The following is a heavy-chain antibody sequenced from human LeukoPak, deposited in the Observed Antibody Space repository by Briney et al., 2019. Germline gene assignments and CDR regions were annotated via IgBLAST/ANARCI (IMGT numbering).Heavy chain of an antibody. CDR1: GGSISSYY. D-gene: IGHD3-22*01. CDR3: ARDPPSYYDSSGTFSI. V-gene: IGHV4-59*01. Sequence: PSETLSLTCTVSGGSISSYYWSWIRQPPGKGLEWIGYIYYSGSTNYNPSLKSRVTISVDTSKNQFSLKLSSVPAADTAVYYCARDPPSYYDSSGTFSIWGQGTLVTVSS. CDR2: IYYSGST. J-gene: IGHJ4*02.